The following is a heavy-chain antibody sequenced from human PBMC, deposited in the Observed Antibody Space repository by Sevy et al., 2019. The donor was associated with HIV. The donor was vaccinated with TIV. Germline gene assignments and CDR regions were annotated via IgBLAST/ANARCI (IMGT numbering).Heavy chain of an antibody. Sequence: SETLSLTCTVSGGSITSSSYYWAWLRQPPGKGLEWIGSIYYTGSTYYKPYLMSRITISADRSKQHFSLKLTSVTAADTAVYYCARPTSLYYYYAMDVWGQGTAVTVSS. V-gene: IGHV4-39*02. CDR3: ARPTSLYYYYAMDV. J-gene: IGHJ6*02. CDR2: IYYTGST. CDR1: GGSITSSSYY.